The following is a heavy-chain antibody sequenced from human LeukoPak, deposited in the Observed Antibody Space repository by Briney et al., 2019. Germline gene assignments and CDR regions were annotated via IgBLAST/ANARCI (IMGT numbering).Heavy chain of an antibody. CDR3: ARGEQYYYYYYMDV. D-gene: IGHD1/OR15-1a*01. V-gene: IGHV1-69*01. Sequence: SVKVSCKASGGTFTSYAISWVRQAHGQGLEWMGGIIPIFGTANYAQKFQGRVTVTVDESTSTAYMELSSLRSEDTAVYYCARGEQYYYYYYMDVWGKGTTVTVSS. J-gene: IGHJ6*03. CDR1: GGTFTSYA. CDR2: IIPIFGTA.